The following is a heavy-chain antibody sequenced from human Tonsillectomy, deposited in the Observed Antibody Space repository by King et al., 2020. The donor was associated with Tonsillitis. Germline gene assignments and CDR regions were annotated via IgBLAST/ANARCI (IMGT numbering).Heavy chain of an antibody. V-gene: IGHV4-4*02. J-gene: IGHJ6*02. Sequence: VQLQESGPGLVKPSGTLSLTCAVSGGSISSSNWWSWVRHPPGKGLEWIGEIYHIGSTNYNPSLKSRVTISVDKSKNQFSLKLSSVTAADTAVYYCARVLVVVVAATRFYYGMDVWGQGTTVTVSS. CDR1: GGSISSSNW. D-gene: IGHD2-15*01. CDR3: ARVLVVVVAATRFYYGMDV. CDR2: IYHIGST.